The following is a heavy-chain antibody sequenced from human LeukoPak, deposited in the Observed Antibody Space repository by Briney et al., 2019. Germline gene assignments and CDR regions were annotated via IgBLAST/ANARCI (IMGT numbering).Heavy chain of an antibody. D-gene: IGHD3-22*01. CDR2: INSKTDGGTT. Sequence: GGSLRLSCAASGFTFSNAWMSWVRQAPGKGLEWVGRINSKTDGGTTDYAAPVKGRFTISRDDSKNTLYLQMNSLKTEDTAVYYCTTDPLYYYDSTAFDIWGQGTMVTVSS. J-gene: IGHJ3*02. CDR1: GFTFSNAW. V-gene: IGHV3-15*01. CDR3: TTDPLYYYDSTAFDI.